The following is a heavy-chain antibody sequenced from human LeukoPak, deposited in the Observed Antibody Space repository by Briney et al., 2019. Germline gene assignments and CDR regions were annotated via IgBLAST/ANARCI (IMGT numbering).Heavy chain of an antibody. J-gene: IGHJ4*02. Sequence: GGSLRLSCAASGFTFSSYAMHWVRQAPGKGLEWVAVTSYDGSNKYYADSVKGRFTISRDNSKNTLYLQMNSLRPEDTAVYYCARDGPDYGDFDYWGQGTLVTVSS. CDR2: TSYDGSNK. CDR3: ARDGPDYGDFDY. V-gene: IGHV3-30*04. D-gene: IGHD4-17*01. CDR1: GFTFSSYA.